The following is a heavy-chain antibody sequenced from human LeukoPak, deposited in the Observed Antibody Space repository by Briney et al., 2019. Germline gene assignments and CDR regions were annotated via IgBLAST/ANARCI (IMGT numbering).Heavy chain of an antibody. CDR1: GFGVSNNY. CDR2: LYTGGET. CDR3: ARGFAPAYNFGVFDG. Sequence: GGSLRLSCAASGFGVSNNYMIWDRQAPGKGLEWVSLLYTGGETNYADSVKGRFTISRDNSKNTVSLQMNSLRAEDTAVYYCARGFAPAYNFGVFDGWGQGTLVTVSS. J-gene: IGHJ4*02. V-gene: IGHV3-53*01. D-gene: IGHD5-18*01.